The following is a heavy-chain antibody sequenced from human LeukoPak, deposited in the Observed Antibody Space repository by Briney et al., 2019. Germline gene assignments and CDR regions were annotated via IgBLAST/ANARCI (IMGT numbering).Heavy chain of an antibody. J-gene: IGHJ4*02. Sequence: GGSLRLSCAASGFTFSSYGMSWVRQAPGKELEWVSAISGSGGSTYYADSVKGRFTISRDNSKNTLYLQMNSLRAEDTAVYYCAKGWEVVPFDYWGQGTLVTVSS. CDR2: ISGSGGST. CDR3: AKGWEVVPFDY. V-gene: IGHV3-23*01. D-gene: IGHD3-22*01. CDR1: GFTFSSYG.